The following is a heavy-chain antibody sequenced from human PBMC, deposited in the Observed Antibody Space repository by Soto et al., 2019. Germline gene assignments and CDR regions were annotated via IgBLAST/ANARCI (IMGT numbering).Heavy chain of an antibody. Sequence: QVQLVQSGAEVKKPGSSVKVSCKASGGTFSSYTISWVRQAPGQGLEWMGRIIPILGIANYAQKFQGRVTITADKSTSTAYMELSSLRSEDTAVYYCARARYQPQTGADAFDIWGQGTMVTVSS. CDR2: IIPILGIA. J-gene: IGHJ3*02. CDR3: ARARYQPQTGADAFDI. CDR1: GGTFSSYT. D-gene: IGHD2-2*01. V-gene: IGHV1-69*02.